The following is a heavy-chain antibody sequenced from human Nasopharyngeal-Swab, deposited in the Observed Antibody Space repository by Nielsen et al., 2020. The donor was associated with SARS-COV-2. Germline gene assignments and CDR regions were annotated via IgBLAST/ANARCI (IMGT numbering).Heavy chain of an antibody. CDR1: DGSIFSYY. CDR3: ARVIGGQYELLYNWFDP. V-gene: IGHV4-4*07. D-gene: IGHD2-2*01. CDR2: IYTSGST. J-gene: IGHJ5*02. Sequence: SETLSLTCTVSDGSIFSYYWSWIRQPAGKGLEWIGRIYTSGSTTYNPSLKSRVTISADTSKNQFSLNLSSVSAADTAVYYCARVIGGQYELLYNWFDPWGQGTLVIVSS.